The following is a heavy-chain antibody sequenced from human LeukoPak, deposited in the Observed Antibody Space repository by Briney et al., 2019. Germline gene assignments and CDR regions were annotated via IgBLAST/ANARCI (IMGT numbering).Heavy chain of an antibody. J-gene: IGHJ5*02. Sequence: SETLSLTCTVSGGSISSGSYYWGWIRQPPGKGLEWIGSIYYSGSTYYNPSLKSRVTISVDTSKNQFSLKLSSVTAADTAVYYCARHLWFGEFRNWFDPWGQGTLVTVSS. CDR1: GGSISSGSYY. CDR2: IYYSGST. D-gene: IGHD3-10*01. CDR3: ARHLWFGEFRNWFDP. V-gene: IGHV4-39*01.